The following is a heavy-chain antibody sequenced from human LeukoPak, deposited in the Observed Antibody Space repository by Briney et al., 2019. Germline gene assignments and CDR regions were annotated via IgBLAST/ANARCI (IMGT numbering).Heavy chain of an antibody. CDR2: INSSSSTI. Sequence: PGGSLRLSCAASGFTFSSYSMNWVRQAPGKGLEWVSYINSSSSTIYYADSVKGRFTISRDNAKNSLYLQMNSLRAEDTAVYYCALTVYGSGSYWDCWGQGTLVIVSS. D-gene: IGHD3-10*01. CDR1: GFTFSSYS. V-gene: IGHV3-48*04. J-gene: IGHJ4*02. CDR3: ALTVYGSGSYWDC.